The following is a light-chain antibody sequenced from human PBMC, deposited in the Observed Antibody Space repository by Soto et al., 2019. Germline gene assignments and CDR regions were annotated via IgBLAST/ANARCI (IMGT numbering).Light chain of an antibody. V-gene: IGKV3-15*01. CDR1: QSVSSY. CDR2: DTS. Sequence: EIVLTQSPGPLFLFPGERATLSCRASQSVSSYLAWYQHKPGQTPRLLIYDTSARATGVPARFSGSRSGPEFTLTINSLQSEDFAIYYCQRYNNWPLTVGGGTKV. J-gene: IGKJ4*01. CDR3: QRYNNWPLT.